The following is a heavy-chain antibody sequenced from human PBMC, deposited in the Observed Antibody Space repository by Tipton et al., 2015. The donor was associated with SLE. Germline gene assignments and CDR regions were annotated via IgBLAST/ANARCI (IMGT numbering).Heavy chain of an antibody. Sequence: SLRLSCAASGFTFSTYAMHWVRQAPGKGLEWVAVMSYDGSNKYYADSVKGRFTISRDNSKNTLYLQMNSLRADDTAVYYCATQVGMDAFHIWGQGTLVTVSS. CDR2: MSYDGSNK. D-gene: IGHD1-26*01. J-gene: IGHJ3*02. CDR3: ATQVGMDAFHI. CDR1: GFTFSTYA. V-gene: IGHV3-30*04.